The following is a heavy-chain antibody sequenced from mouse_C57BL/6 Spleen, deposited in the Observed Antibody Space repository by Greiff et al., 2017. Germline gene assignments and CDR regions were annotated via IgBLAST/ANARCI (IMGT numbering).Heavy chain of an antibody. Sequence: EVQLQQSGPELVKPGASVKISCKASGYSFTGYYMNWVKQSPEKSLEWIGEINPSTGGTTYNQKFKAKATLTVDKSSSTAYMQLKSLTSEDSAVYYCARRRVPTTVVGGMDYWGQGTSVTVSS. CDR2: INPSTGGT. CDR3: ARRRVPTTVVGGMDY. D-gene: IGHD1-1*01. V-gene: IGHV1-42*01. CDR1: GYSFTGYY. J-gene: IGHJ4*01.